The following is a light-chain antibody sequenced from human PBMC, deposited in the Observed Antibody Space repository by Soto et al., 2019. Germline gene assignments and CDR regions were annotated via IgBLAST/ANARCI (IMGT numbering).Light chain of an antibody. J-gene: IGLJ1*01. Sequence: QSVRGHPASVSWSPGHSITISCTGASGYVGTYSLVSWYQQHPGKAPKVVIYEGHKRPSGVPDRFSGSTSVNTASLTISGLQTDEEADYYCCLYVGATNYVFGTGTKVTVL. CDR3: CLYVGATNYV. V-gene: IGLV2-23*01. CDR2: EGH. CDR1: SGYVGTYSL.